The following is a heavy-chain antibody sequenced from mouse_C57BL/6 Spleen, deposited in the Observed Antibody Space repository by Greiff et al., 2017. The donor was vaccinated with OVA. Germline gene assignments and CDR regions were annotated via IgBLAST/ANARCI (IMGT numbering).Heavy chain of an antibody. D-gene: IGHD1-1*01. CDR1: GFSLSTFGMG. Sequence: QVQLKESGPGILQPSQTLSLTCSFSGFSLSTFGMGVGWIRQPSGKGLEWLAHIWWDDDKYYNPALKSRLTISKDTSKNQVFLKIANGDTADTATYYCARIRGYGSSFSPFDYWGQGTTLTVSS. J-gene: IGHJ2*01. V-gene: IGHV8-8*01. CDR2: IWWDDDK. CDR3: ARIRGYGSSFSPFDY.